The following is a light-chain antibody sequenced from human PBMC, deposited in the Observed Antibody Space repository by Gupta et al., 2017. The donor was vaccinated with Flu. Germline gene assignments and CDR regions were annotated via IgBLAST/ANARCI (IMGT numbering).Light chain of an antibody. Sequence: DIQMTQSPSSLSASVGDRVTITCRASRGISNYLAWFQQKPGEAPKSLVYDASSLQSGVPSKFSGAGSGTDFTLTISSLQPEDVATYYCQHDDSYPLTFGGGTKVEIK. CDR1: RGISNY. CDR2: DAS. CDR3: QHDDSYPLT. V-gene: IGKV1-16*02. J-gene: IGKJ4*01.